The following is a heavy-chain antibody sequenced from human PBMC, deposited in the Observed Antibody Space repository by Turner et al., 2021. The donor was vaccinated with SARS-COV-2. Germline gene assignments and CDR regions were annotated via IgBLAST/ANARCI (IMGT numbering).Heavy chain of an antibody. J-gene: IGHJ6*02. Sequence: QVQLAQSGAEVKTPGASVKVSCKVSGYSLTELSIHWVRQAPGKGLEWIGSLDLEAHETIRAQKFQNRIILSEDKSSDTAVMELSGLRFEDTAIYYCSTRWDIVGRANGLDVWGQGTRVTVSS. CDR3: STRWDIVGRANGLDV. D-gene: IGHD5-12*01. V-gene: IGHV1-24*01. CDR2: LDLEAHET. CDR1: GYSLTELS.